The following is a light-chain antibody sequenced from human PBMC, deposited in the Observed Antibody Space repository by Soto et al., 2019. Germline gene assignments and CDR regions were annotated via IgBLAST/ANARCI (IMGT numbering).Light chain of an antibody. Sequence: DIQMPQSPSTLSASVGDRVTITCRASQGIYNWLAWYQQKPEKPPKLLIYDAPGLDSGVPSRFSGSGYGTELTLTISGLQPEEFATFYCQQYDSFPWTFGQGTKVDLK. V-gene: IGKV1-5*01. CDR3: QQYDSFPWT. CDR2: DAP. CDR1: QGIYNW. J-gene: IGKJ1*01.